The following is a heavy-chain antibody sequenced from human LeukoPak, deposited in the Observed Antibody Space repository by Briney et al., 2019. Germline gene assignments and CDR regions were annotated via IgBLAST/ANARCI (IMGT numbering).Heavy chain of an antibody. J-gene: IGHJ4*02. D-gene: IGHD3-3*01. CDR2: ISGSGGST. V-gene: IGHV3-23*01. Sequence: GGSLRLSCAASGFTFSSFAMSWVRQAPGKGLEWVSTISGSGGSTYYADSVKGRFTISRDNSKNTLYLQMSSLRAEDTAIYYCAKGAYYDFWSDYFYWGQGTLVTVSS. CDR1: GFTFSSFA. CDR3: AKGAYYDFWSDYFY.